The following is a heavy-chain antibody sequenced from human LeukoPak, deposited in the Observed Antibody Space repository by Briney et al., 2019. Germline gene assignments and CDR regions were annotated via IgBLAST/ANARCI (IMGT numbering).Heavy chain of an antibody. CDR2: VSPSSSYI. Sequence: PGGSLRLSCKASGFSFSSYSMNWVRQAPGKGLEWVSSVSPSSSYIYYADSVKGRFTISRDNAKNSLFLQMNSLRAEDTAVYYCATDDGAVPGPDFEYWGQGTLVTASS. D-gene: IGHD6-19*01. J-gene: IGHJ4*02. CDR1: GFSFSSYS. V-gene: IGHV3-21*01. CDR3: ATDDGAVPGPDFEY.